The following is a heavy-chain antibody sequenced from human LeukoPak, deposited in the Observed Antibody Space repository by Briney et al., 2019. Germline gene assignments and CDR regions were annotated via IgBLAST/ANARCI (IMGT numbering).Heavy chain of an antibody. V-gene: IGHV3-7*01. CDR3: ARGYLEMATINFKY. CDR1: GFTFSSYW. CDR2: IKQDGSEK. D-gene: IGHD5-24*01. J-gene: IGHJ4*02. Sequence: GGSLRLSCAASGFTFSSYWMSWVRQAPGKGLEWVANIKQDGSEKYYVDSVKGRFTISRDNAKNSLYLQMNSLRAEDTAMYYCARGYLEMATINFKYRGQGTLVTVSS.